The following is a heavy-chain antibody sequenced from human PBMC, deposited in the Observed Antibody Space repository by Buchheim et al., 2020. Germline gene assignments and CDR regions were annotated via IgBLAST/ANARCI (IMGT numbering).Heavy chain of an antibody. D-gene: IGHD3-3*01. V-gene: IGHV1-69*01. CDR1: GGTFSSYA. Sequence: QVQLVQSGAEVKKPGSSVKVSCKASGGTFSSYAISWVRQAPGQGLEWMGGIIPIFGTANYAQKFQGRATITADATTSTAFMKLGSLRSEDTAVYYCAGVWSGYGRGYYYGMDVWGQGTT. J-gene: IGHJ6*02. CDR2: IIPIFGTA. CDR3: AGVWSGYGRGYYYGMDV.